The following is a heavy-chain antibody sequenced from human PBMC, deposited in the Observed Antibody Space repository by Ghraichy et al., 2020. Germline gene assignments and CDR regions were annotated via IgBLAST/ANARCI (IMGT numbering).Heavy chain of an antibody. J-gene: IGHJ6*02. CDR2: IYYSGST. CDR1: GGSISNYY. Sequence: SETLSLTCTVSGGSISNYYWSWIRQPPGKGLEWIGCIYYSGSTKYNPSLQSRVTISVDTSKNQFSLKLSSVTAADTAVYYCARGGTSSAIPGDYYYYGMDVWAQGTTVTVSS. D-gene: IGHD2-2*01. V-gene: IGHV4-59*01. CDR3: ARGGTSSAIPGDYYYYGMDV.